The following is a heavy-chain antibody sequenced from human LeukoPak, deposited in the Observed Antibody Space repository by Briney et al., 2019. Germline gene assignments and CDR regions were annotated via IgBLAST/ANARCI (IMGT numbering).Heavy chain of an antibody. CDR3: AKIVAISGRPREGFDY. Sequence: GRSLRLSCAASGFTFDDYAMSWVRQAPGKGLEWVSAISGTGNSPYYGDSVKGRFTISRDNSKNTLYLQMNSLRAEDTAVYYCAKIVAISGRPREGFDYWGQGTLVTVSS. J-gene: IGHJ4*02. CDR2: ISGTGNSP. V-gene: IGHV3-23*01. CDR1: GFTFDDYA. D-gene: IGHD1-26*01.